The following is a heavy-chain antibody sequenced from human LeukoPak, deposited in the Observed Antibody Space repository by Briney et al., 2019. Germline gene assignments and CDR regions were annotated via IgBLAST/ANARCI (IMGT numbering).Heavy chain of an antibody. J-gene: IGHJ4*02. V-gene: IGHV1-69*01. Sequence: ASVKVSCKASVASFSSYAIRWVRQAPGQGLEWMGGIIPILDTANYAQKFQGRVTITADESTSTAYMELSSLRSEDTAVYYCARRPEYSGSYPLLDYWGQGTLVTVSS. CDR3: ARRPEYSGSYPLLDY. D-gene: IGHD1-26*01. CDR2: IIPILDTA. CDR1: VASFSSYA.